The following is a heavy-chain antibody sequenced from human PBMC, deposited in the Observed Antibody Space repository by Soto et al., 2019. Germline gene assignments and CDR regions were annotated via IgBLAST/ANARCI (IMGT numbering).Heavy chain of an antibody. D-gene: IGHD1-26*01. CDR3: ARVYSGSYSDY. CDR2: IFHSGST. J-gene: IGHJ4*02. CDR1: GGSIRSNNW. V-gene: IGHV4-4*02. Sequence: SETLSLTCAVSGGSIRSNNWWSWVRQPPGKGLEWIGEIFHSGSTHYNPSLKTRVTISVDKSKNQFSLKLSSVTAADTAVYYCARVYSGSYSDYWGQGTLVTVSS.